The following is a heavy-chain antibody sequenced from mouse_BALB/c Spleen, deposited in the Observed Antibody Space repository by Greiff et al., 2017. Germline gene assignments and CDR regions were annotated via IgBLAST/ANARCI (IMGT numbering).Heavy chain of an antibody. V-gene: IGHV1-69*02. CDR3: TRGDYGNYAMDY. CDR1: GYTFTSYW. CDR2: IYPSDSYT. Sequence: QVHVKQPGAELVRPGASVKLSCKASGYTFTSYWINWVKQRPGQGLEWIGNIYPSDSYTNYNQKFKDKATLTVDKSSSTAYMQLSSPTSEDSAVYYCTRGDYGNYAMDYWGQGTSVTVSS. J-gene: IGHJ4*01. D-gene: IGHD2-1*01.